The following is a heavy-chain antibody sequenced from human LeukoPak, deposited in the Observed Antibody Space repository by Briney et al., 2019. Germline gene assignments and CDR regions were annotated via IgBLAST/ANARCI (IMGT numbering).Heavy chain of an antibody. CDR2: IIPIFGTT. Sequence: SVTVSCKASGGTFSSYTISWVRQAPGQGLQWMGGIIPIFGTTNYAQKFQGRVTITADESTSTAYMELSSLRSEDTAVYYCARAGVAAAGTLDYWGQGTLVTVSS. D-gene: IGHD6-13*01. CDR3: ARAGVAAAGTLDY. CDR1: GGTFSSYT. V-gene: IGHV1-69*13. J-gene: IGHJ4*02.